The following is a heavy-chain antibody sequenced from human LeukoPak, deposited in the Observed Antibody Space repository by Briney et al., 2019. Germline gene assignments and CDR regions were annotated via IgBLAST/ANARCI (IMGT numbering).Heavy chain of an antibody. CDR1: GFTFSSYS. Sequence: GGSLRLSCAASGFTFSSYSMSWVRQAPGKGLEWVSAISGSGGSTYYADSVKGRFTIARDNSKNTLYLQMNSLRAEDTAVYYCEKDRVAYYYDSSGYLSHYDAFDIWGQGTMVTVSS. D-gene: IGHD3-22*01. V-gene: IGHV3-23*01. CDR3: EKDRVAYYYDSSGYLSHYDAFDI. J-gene: IGHJ3*02. CDR2: ISGSGGST.